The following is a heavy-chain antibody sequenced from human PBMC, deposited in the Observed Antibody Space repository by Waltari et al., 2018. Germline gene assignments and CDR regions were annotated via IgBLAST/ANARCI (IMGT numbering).Heavy chain of an antibody. V-gene: IGHV4-4*07. CDR1: GGPISDFY. D-gene: IGHD3-16*01. J-gene: IGHJ5*02. Sequence: QVQLQESGPGLVRPSETLSLTCTVSGGPISDFYWTWIRQPAGKGLEWIGRIYGRGSTIYHPSLKGRVSMSVDTSKNPFSLMLTSVAAADTAVYFCARDYDQDWFDPWGQGTLVTVS. CDR2: IYGRGST. CDR3: ARDYDQDWFDP.